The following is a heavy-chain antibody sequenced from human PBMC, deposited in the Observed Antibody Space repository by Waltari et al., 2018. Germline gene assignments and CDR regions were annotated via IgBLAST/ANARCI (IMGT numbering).Heavy chain of an antibody. D-gene: IGHD3-3*01. J-gene: IGHJ4*02. V-gene: IGHV4-59*08. Sequence: QVQLQESGPGLVKPSEPLSLTCTVSGGSISSHYWRWIRQPPGKGLEWIGYIYYSGSTYYNPSLKSRVTISVDTSKNQFSLKLSSVTAADTAVYYCARLNYDFWSGSFDYWGQGTLVTVSS. CDR1: GGSISSHY. CDR2: IYYSGST. CDR3: ARLNYDFWSGSFDY.